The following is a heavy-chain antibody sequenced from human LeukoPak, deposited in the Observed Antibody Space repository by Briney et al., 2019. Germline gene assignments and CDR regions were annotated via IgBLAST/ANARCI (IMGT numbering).Heavy chain of an antibody. CDR2: ISNSGSII. D-gene: IGHD6-13*01. J-gene: IGHJ4*02. CDR1: GFTFSSYE. V-gene: IGHV3-48*03. Sequence: GGSLRLSCAASGFTFSSYEMNWVRQAPGKGLEWVSYISNSGSIIYYADSVKGRFTISRDNSKNTLYLQMNSLRAEDTAVYYCAKERSAAGPFDYWGQGTLVTVSS. CDR3: AKERSAAGPFDY.